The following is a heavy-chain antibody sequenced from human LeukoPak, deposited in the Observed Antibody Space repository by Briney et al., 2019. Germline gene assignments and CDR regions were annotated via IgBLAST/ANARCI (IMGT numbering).Heavy chain of an antibody. CDR2: INSNSGGT. J-gene: IGHJ4*02. Sequence: GASVKVSCKASGYTFTGYYMHWVRQAPGQGLEWMGWINSNSGGTNYAQKFQGRVTMTRDTSINTAYLELTRLRSDDTAVYYCARAKRITMVRGVIMGVPPLGYWGQGTLVTVSS. CDR3: ARAKRITMVRGVIMGVPPLGY. D-gene: IGHD3-10*01. V-gene: IGHV1-2*02. CDR1: GYTFTGYY.